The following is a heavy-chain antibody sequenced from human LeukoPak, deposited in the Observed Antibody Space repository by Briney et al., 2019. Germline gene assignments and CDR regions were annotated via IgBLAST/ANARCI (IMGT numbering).Heavy chain of an antibody. Sequence: SETLSLTCTVSGGSISSSSSYYWGWIRQPPGKGLEWIGSIYYSGSTYYNPALKSRVAMSVDTSNNQFSLKLSSVTATDTAVYYCARTLLWFGESADFDYWGQGTLVTVSS. CDR2: IYYSGST. J-gene: IGHJ4*02. CDR1: GGSISSSSSYY. CDR3: ARTLLWFGESADFDY. V-gene: IGHV4-39*01. D-gene: IGHD3-10*01.